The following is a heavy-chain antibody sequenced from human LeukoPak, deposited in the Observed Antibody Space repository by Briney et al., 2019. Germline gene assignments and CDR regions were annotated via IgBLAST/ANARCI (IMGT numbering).Heavy chain of an antibody. Sequence: GGSLRLSCAASGFTVSSNYMSWVRQAPGKGLEWVSVIYSGGSTYYADSVKGRFTISRDNSKNTLYLQMSSLRAEDTALYYCAKDTVKVSTIRRVPHYTDVWGKGTTVTISS. CDR1: GFTVSSNY. CDR2: IYSGGST. CDR3: AKDTVKVSTIRRVPHYTDV. J-gene: IGHJ6*03. D-gene: IGHD5-24*01. V-gene: IGHV3-66*02.